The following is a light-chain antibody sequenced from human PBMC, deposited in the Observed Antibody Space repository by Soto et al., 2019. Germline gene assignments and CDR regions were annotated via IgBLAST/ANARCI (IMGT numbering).Light chain of an antibody. CDR2: GAS. J-gene: IGKJ2*03. Sequence: EIVLTQSPGTLSLSPGERATLSCRASQSVSFSYVAWYQQKPGQAPRLLIYGASSRATGIPDRLSGSGSGTDFTLTINRLEPEDFAVYYCQQYDNSKYRFGQGTKVDIK. CDR1: QSVSFSY. CDR3: QQYDNSKYR. V-gene: IGKV3-20*01.